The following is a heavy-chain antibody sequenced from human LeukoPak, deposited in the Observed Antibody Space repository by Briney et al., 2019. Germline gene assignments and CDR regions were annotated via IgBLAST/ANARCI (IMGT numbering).Heavy chain of an antibody. D-gene: IGHD3-22*01. J-gene: IGHJ6*03. CDR1: GYTFTSYD. Sequence: AASVKVSCKASGYTFTSYDINWVRQATGQGLEWMGWMNPNSGNTGYAQKFQGRVTITRNTSISTAYMELSSLRSEDTAVYYCARAPNYYDSSGYYGVYYYYMDVWGKGTTVTVSS. CDR3: ARAPNYYDSSGYYGVYYYYMDV. V-gene: IGHV1-8*03. CDR2: MNPNSGNT.